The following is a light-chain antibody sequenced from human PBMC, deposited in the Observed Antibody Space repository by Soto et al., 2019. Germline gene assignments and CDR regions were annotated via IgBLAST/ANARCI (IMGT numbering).Light chain of an antibody. V-gene: IGKV1-5*01. CDR1: QNVGNK. J-gene: IGKJ2*01. CDR3: QQYMFYPYT. CDR2: GAS. Sequence: DIQMTQSPSTLSVSIGDRVTITCRASQNVGNKLAWYQQKPGTAPKVLIFGASTVESGVPSRFSGSGYGTESTLIISSLQPDDLANYYGQQYMFYPYTFGQGTKLEIK.